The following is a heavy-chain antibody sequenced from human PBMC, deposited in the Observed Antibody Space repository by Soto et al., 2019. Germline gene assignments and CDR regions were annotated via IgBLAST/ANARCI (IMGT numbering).Heavy chain of an antibody. V-gene: IGHV1-2*04. J-gene: IGHJ6*02. D-gene: IGHD3-3*01. CDR2: INPNSGGT. Sequence: VQLVQSGAEVKKPGASVKVSCKASGYTFTGYYMHWVRQAPGQGLEWMGWINPNSGGTNYAQKFQGWVTMTRDTSISTAYMELSRLRSDDTAVYYCARELTIFGVVNSYYGMDVWGQGTTVTVSS. CDR1: GYTFTGYY. CDR3: ARELTIFGVVNSYYGMDV.